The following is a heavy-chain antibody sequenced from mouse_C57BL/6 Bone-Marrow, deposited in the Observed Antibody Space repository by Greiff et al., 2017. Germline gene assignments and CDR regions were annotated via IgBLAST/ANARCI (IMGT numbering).Heavy chain of an antibody. CDR3: AFDYPYAMDY. CDR1: GYTFTSYW. J-gene: IGHJ4*01. V-gene: IGHV1-64*01. Sequence: VQGVESGAELVKPGASVKLSCKASGYTFTSYWMHWVKQRPGQGLEWIGMIHPNSGSTNYNEKFKSKATLTVDKSSSTAYMQLSSLTSEDSAVYYCAFDYPYAMDYWGQGTSVTVSS. CDR2: IHPNSGST. D-gene: IGHD2-4*01.